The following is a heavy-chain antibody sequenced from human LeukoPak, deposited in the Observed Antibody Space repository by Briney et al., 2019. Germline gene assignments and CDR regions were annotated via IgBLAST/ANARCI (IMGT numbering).Heavy chain of an antibody. CDR1: GFILSDYE. CDR3: AKDDRWLQFCC. D-gene: IGHD5-24*01. J-gene: IGHJ4*02. CDR2: IIPSGHTT. V-gene: IGHV3-23*01. Sequence: GGSLRLSCAASGFILSDYEMNWVRQAPGKGLEWVSGIIPSGHTTYYADSVRGRFTISRDNSRNTVYLQMNSLRAEDTAVYYCAKDDRWLQFCCWGQGTLVTVSA.